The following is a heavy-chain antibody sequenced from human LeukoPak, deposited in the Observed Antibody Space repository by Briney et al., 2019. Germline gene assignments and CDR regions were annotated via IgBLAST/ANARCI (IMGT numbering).Heavy chain of an antibody. CDR1: GGTFSSYA. Sequence: SVKVSCKASGGTFSSYAISWVRQAPGQGLEWMGRIIPILGIANYAQKFQGRVTITADKSTSTAYMELSSLRSEDTAVYYCARDSAGIAVAGTGTYYYYGMDVWGQGTTVTVSS. V-gene: IGHV1-69*04. CDR2: IIPILGIA. CDR3: ARDSAGIAVAGTGTYYYYGMDV. D-gene: IGHD6-19*01. J-gene: IGHJ6*02.